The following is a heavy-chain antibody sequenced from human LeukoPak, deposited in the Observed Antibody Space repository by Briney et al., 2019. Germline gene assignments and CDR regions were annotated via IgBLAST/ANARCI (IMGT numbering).Heavy chain of an antibody. CDR2: IYPGDSDT. CDR1: GYSFTSYW. Sequence: EESLKISCKGSGYSFTSYWIGWVRQMPGKGLEWMGIIYPGDSDTRYSPSFQGQVTISADKSISTAYLQWSSLKASDTAMYYCARQDYYDSSGPPLDPWGQGTLVTVSS. D-gene: IGHD3-22*01. V-gene: IGHV5-51*01. J-gene: IGHJ5*02. CDR3: ARQDYYDSSGPPLDP.